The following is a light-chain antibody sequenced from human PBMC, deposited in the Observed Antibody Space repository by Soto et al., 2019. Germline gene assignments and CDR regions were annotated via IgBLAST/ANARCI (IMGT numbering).Light chain of an antibody. CDR3: QQYDDLPIT. J-gene: IGKJ5*01. CDR1: QDVSNY. Sequence: DIQMTHSPSSLSASVVDRVTITFQASQDVSNYLNWYQQKLGKAPKLLIYDASNLETGVSSRFSGSGSGTDFTFTISSLQAEDVATYYCQQYDDLPITFGQGTRLEI. V-gene: IGKV1-33*01. CDR2: DAS.